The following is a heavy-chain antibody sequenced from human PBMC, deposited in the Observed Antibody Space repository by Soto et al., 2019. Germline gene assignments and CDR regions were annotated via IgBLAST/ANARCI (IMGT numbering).Heavy chain of an antibody. CDR1: GGSISSGGYY. D-gene: IGHD3-9*01. J-gene: IGHJ5*02. Sequence: SETLSLTCTVSGGSISSGGYYWSWIRQHPGKGLEWIGYIYYSGSTYYNPSLKSRVTISVDTSKNQFSLKLSSVTAADTAVYYCASAPAYYDILTGYFSVPNNWFDPWGQGTLVTVSS. V-gene: IGHV4-31*03. CDR2: IYYSGST. CDR3: ASAPAYYDILTGYFSVPNNWFDP.